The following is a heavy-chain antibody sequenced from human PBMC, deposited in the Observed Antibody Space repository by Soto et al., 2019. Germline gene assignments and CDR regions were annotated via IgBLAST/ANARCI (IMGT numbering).Heavy chain of an antibody. Sequence: GGSLRLSCAASGFTFSSYSMNWVRQAPGKRLEWVSSISSSSSYIYYADSVKGRFTISRDNAKNSLYLQMNSLRAEDTAVYYCARAYYDILTGYYPLDYWGQGTLVTVSS. CDR2: ISSSSSYI. CDR3: ARAYYDILTGYYPLDY. D-gene: IGHD3-9*01. V-gene: IGHV3-21*01. CDR1: GFTFSSYS. J-gene: IGHJ4*02.